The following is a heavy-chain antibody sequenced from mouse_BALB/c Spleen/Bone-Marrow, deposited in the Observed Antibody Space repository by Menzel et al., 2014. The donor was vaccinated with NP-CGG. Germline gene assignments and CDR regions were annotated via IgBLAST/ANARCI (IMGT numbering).Heavy chain of an antibody. CDR1: GYAFSSYW. V-gene: IGHV1-80*01. CDR2: IYPGDGDT. D-gene: IGHD2-1*01. CDR3: AFGNYGFDY. Sequence: VQLQQSGAELVRPGSSVKISCKASGYAFSSYWMNWVKQRPGQGLEWIGQIYPGDGDTNYSGKFKGKATLTADESSSTAYMQLSSLTSEDSAVYFCAFGNYGFDYWGQGTLSQSPQ. J-gene: IGHJ2*01.